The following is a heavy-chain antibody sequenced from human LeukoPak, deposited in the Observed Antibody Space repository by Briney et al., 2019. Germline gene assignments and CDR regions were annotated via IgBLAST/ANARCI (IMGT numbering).Heavy chain of an antibody. D-gene: IGHD2-21*02. J-gene: IGHJ4*02. Sequence: GSLRLSCAAAGFTFSSHGMHLVRQAPGQGLGWGAFIRYDGSNKYYADSVKGRFTISRDNSKNTLYLQMNSLRAEDTAVYYCAKGGSWVVTAIFLFDYWGQGTLVTVSS. V-gene: IGHV3-30*02. CDR3: AKGGSWVVTAIFLFDY. CDR2: IRYDGSNK. CDR1: GFTFSSHG.